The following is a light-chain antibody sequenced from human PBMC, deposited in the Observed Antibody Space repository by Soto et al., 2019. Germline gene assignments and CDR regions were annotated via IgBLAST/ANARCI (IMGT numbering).Light chain of an antibody. CDR1: QSVSSN. Sequence: EIVLTQSPATLSLSPGERATLSCRASQSVSSNLAWYQQKPGQAPRLLIYGASTRATGIPARFSGSGSGTEFTLTISSLQSEDFAVYYCQQYNNWVTFGQGTRLEIK. CDR2: GAS. J-gene: IGKJ5*01. V-gene: IGKV3-15*01. CDR3: QQYNNWVT.